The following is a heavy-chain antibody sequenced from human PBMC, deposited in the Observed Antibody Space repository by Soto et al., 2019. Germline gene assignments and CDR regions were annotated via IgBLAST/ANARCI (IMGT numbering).Heavy chain of an antibody. CDR1: GFTFSSYA. CDR2: ISGSGGST. V-gene: IGHV3-23*01. CDR3: AKVSREYSRSWYHPDYYHYYGMEV. Sequence: GGSLRLSCAASGFTFSSYAMSWVRQAPGKGLEWVSAISGSGGSTYYADSVKGRFTISRDNSKYTLYLQMNSLRAEDTAVYYRAKVSREYSRSWYHPDYYHYYGMEVSGQGTPVTVSS. D-gene: IGHD6-13*01. J-gene: IGHJ6*02.